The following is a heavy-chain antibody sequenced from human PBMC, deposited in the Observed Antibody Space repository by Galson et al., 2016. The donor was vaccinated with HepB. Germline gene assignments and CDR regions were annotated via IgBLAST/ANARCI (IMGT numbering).Heavy chain of an antibody. Sequence: SLRLSCATSGFPFSNFGMHWVRQAPGKGLEWVALISYDGNNKYYGDSVKGRFTVSRDNSKNALYLQMNSLRAEDTAVYFCAREDCGGDCYVDFWGYGTLVTVSS. CDR1: GFPFSNFG. CDR3: AREDCGGDCYVDF. D-gene: IGHD2-21*02. V-gene: IGHV3-33*01. CDR2: ISYDGNNK. J-gene: IGHJ4*01.